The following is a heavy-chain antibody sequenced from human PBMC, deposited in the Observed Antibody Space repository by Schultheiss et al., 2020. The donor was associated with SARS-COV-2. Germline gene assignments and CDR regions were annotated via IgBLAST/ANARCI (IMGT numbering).Heavy chain of an antibody. CDR1: GFTFSDYW. CDR2: INGDGSTI. J-gene: IGHJ3*02. D-gene: IGHD4-17*01. CDR3: ARDYLSGDYDAFDI. Sequence: GESLKISCAASGFTFSDYWMHWVRQAPGEGLMWVSRINGDGSTINYADSVKGRFTISRDNAKNTLFLQMNSLRAEDTAVYYCARDYLSGDYDAFDIWGQGTLVTVSS. V-gene: IGHV3-74*01.